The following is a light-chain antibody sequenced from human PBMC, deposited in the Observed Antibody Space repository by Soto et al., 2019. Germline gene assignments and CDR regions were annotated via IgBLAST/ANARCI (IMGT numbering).Light chain of an antibody. CDR3: AAWDDNLNGPL. CDR2: SDD. V-gene: IGLV1-44*01. CDR1: NSNIGRYS. Sequence: QSALTQPPSLSGTPVHRGTISCSGSNSNIGRYSVNWYQHFPGTAPKILIYSDDERPSGVPDRFSGSKSGTSASLAISGLQSEDEAEYYCAAWDDNLNGPLFGGGTQLTV. J-gene: IGLJ3*02.